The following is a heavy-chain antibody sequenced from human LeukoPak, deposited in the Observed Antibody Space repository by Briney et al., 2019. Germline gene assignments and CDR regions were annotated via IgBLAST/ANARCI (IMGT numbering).Heavy chain of an antibody. Sequence: PSETPSLTCAAYGGSFSGYYWSWIRQPPGKGLEWIGEINHSGSTNYNPSLKSRVTISVDTSKNQFSLKLSSVTAADTAVHYCARTGAERGWFDPWGQGTLVTVSS. V-gene: IGHV4-34*01. CDR3: ARTGAERGWFDP. CDR1: GGSFSGYY. J-gene: IGHJ5*02. D-gene: IGHD1-1*01. CDR2: INHSGST.